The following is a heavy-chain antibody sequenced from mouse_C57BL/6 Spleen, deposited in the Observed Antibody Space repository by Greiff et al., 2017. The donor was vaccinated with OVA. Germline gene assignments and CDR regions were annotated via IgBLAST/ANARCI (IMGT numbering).Heavy chain of an antibody. CDR3: ARWGLLRYYAMDY. D-gene: IGHD2-3*01. J-gene: IGHJ4*01. CDR1: GYTFTSYW. CDR2: INPSNGGT. Sequence: QVQLQQPGTDLVKPGASVKLSCKASGYTFTSYWLHWVKQRPGQGLEWIGNINPSNGGTNYNEKFKSKATLTVDKSSSTAYMQLSSLTSEDSAVYYCARWGLLRYYAMDYWGQGTSVTVSS. V-gene: IGHV1-53*01.